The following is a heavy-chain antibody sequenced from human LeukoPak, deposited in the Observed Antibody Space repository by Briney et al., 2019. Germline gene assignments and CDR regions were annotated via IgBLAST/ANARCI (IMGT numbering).Heavy chain of an antibody. CDR1: GGSISSGSYY. CDR3: ARDRVDYDFWSGPFDY. J-gene: IGHJ4*02. D-gene: IGHD3-3*01. CDR2: IYTSGST. Sequence: PSQTLSLTCTVSGGSISSGSYYWSWIRQPAGKGLEWIGRIYTSGSTNYNPSLKSRVTLSVDTSKNQFSMKLSSVTAADTAVYYCARDRVDYDFWSGPFDYWGQGTLVTVS. V-gene: IGHV4-61*02.